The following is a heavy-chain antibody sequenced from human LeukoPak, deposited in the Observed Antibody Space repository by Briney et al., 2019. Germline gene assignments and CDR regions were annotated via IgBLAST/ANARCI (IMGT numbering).Heavy chain of an antibody. CDR2: ISYDGSNK. J-gene: IGHJ4*02. D-gene: IGHD6-13*01. Sequence: GGSLRLSCAASGFTFSSYGMHGVRQAPGKGLEWVAVISYDGSNKYYADSVKGRFTISRDNSKNTLYLQMNSLRAEDTAVYYCAKAGYSGSWYYFDYWGQGTLVTVSS. CDR1: GFTFSSYG. CDR3: AKAGYSGSWYYFDY. V-gene: IGHV3-30*18.